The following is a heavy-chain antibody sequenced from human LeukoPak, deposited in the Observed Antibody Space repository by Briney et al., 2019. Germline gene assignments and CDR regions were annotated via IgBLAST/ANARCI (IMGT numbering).Heavy chain of an antibody. Sequence: KASETLSLTCAVYGGSFSGYYWSWIRQPPGKGLEWIGSIYHSGSTYYNPSLKSRVTISVDTSKNQFSLKLSSVTAADTAVYYCGVDYIAAAAETPVGYWGQGTLVTVSS. CDR2: IYHSGST. J-gene: IGHJ4*02. D-gene: IGHD6-13*01. CDR1: GGSFSGYY. CDR3: GVDYIAAAAETPVGY. V-gene: IGHV4-34*01.